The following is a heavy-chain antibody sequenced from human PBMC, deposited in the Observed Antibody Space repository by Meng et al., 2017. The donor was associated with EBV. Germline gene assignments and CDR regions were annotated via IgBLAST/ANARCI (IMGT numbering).Heavy chain of an antibody. D-gene: IGHD3-22*01. Sequence: QRQLTESGPGLVNPAGTRSLTCAVSGCSISSSNWWSWVRQPPGKGLEWIGEIYHSGSTNYNPSLKSRVTISVDKSKNQFSLKLSSVTAADTAVYYCARRSLDYYDSSGFDYWGQGTLVTVSS. J-gene: IGHJ4*02. CDR1: GCSISSSNW. V-gene: IGHV4-4*02. CDR3: ARRSLDYYDSSGFDY. CDR2: IYHSGST.